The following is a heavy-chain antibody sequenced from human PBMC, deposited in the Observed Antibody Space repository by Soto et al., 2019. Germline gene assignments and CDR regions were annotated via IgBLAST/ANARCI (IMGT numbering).Heavy chain of an antibody. D-gene: IGHD6-13*01. J-gene: IGHJ4*02. CDR3: ASARPYSSSWYGGYFDY. Sequence: QVQLVQSGAEVKKPGSSVKVSCKASGGTFSNYAISWVRQAPGQGLEWMGGIIPIFGTANYAQKFQGRVTITADESTSTAYMELSSLRSEDTAVYYCASARPYSSSWYGGYFDYWGQGTLVTVSS. V-gene: IGHV1-69*01. CDR2: IIPIFGTA. CDR1: GGTFSNYA.